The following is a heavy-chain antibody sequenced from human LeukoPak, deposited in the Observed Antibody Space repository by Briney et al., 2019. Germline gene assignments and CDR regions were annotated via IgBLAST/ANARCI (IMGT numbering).Heavy chain of an antibody. CDR2: IYTSGST. CDR3: ARDRVGAPHFDY. Sequence: SETLSLTCTVSGGSISSGSYYWSWIRQPAGKGLEWIGRIYTSGSTNYNPSLKSRVTISVDTSKNQFSLKLSSVTAADPAVYYCARDRVGAPHFDYWGQGTLVTVSS. J-gene: IGHJ4*02. V-gene: IGHV4-61*02. CDR1: GGSISSGSYY. D-gene: IGHD1-26*01.